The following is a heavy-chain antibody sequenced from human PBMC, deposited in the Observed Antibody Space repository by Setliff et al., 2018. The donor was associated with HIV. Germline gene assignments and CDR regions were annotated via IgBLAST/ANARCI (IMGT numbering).Heavy chain of an antibody. D-gene: IGHD3-22*01. V-gene: IGHV3-7*03. J-gene: IGHJ4*02. CDR1: GFTFSSYW. CDR2: INQNGREK. CDR3: AKGLDYLDSSGYSYFRL. Sequence: LRLSCAASGFTFSSYWMSWARQAPGKGLEWVANINQNGREKYYVDSVKGRFTTSKDNAKDSLYLEMNSLRVEDTAIYYCAKGLDYLDSSGYSYFRLWGQGTQVTVS.